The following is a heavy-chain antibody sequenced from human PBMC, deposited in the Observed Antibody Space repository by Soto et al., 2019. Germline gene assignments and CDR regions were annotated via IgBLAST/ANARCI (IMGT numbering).Heavy chain of an antibody. D-gene: IGHD6-6*01. CDR2: ISAYNGNT. CDR1: GYTFTSYG. Sequence: ASVKVSCKASGYTFTSYGISWVRQAPGQGLEWMGWISAYNGNTNYAQKLQGRVTMTTDTSTSTAYMELRSLRSDDTAVYYCARNISASGPTPSPFHALDISGQGTMVTVSS. V-gene: IGHV1-18*01. J-gene: IGHJ3*02. CDR3: ARNISASGPTPSPFHALDI.